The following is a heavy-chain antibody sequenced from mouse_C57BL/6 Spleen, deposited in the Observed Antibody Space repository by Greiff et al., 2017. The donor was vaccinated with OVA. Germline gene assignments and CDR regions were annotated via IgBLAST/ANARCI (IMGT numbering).Heavy chain of an antibody. D-gene: IGHD1-1*01. CDR1: GYAFSSYW. CDR2: IYPGDGDT. Sequence: QVQLQQSGAELVKPGASVKISCKASGYAFSSYWMNWVKQRPGKGLEWIGQIYPGDGDTNYNGKFKGKATLTADKSSSTAYMQLSSLTSEDSAVYFCALEYYGSSYNAYWGQGTLVTVSA. CDR3: ALEYYGSSYNAY. J-gene: IGHJ3*01. V-gene: IGHV1-80*01.